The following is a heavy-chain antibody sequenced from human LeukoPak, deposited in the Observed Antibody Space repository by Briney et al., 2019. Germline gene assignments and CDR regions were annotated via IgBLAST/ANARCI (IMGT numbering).Heavy chain of an antibody. CDR1: GFTFSSYG. CDR2: ISYDGSNK. D-gene: IGHD6-13*01. Sequence: GGSLRLSCAASGFTFSSYGMHWVRQAPGKGLEWVAVISYDGSNKYYADSVKGRFTISRDNSKNTLYLQMNSLRAEDTAVYYCAKEIGLHPGSWSYYYYGMDVWGQGTTVTVSS. V-gene: IGHV3-30*18. J-gene: IGHJ6*02. CDR3: AKEIGLHPGSWSYYYYGMDV.